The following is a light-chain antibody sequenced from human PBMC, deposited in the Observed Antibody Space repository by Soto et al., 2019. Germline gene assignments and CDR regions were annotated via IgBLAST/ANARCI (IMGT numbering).Light chain of an antibody. CDR1: QTSATF. Sequence: DIQMTQSPSSLSASVGDRVTITCRASQTSATFINWYQQKPGTAPRLLIYEASVLQTGVPSRFSGSGSGTDFVLTISSLQPEDFATYYCQQTYNTPQTFGQGTKVDI. J-gene: IGKJ1*01. CDR3: QQTYNTPQT. CDR2: EAS. V-gene: IGKV1-39*01.